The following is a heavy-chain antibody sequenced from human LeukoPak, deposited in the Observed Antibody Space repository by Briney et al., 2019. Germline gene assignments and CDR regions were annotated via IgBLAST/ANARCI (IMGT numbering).Heavy chain of an antibody. CDR1: GSSFTSYW. V-gene: IGHV5-51*01. Sequence: GESLKISFKGSGSSFTSYWIGWGRQRPGKGLEWMGIIYPADSDTRYSPSFQGQFTISADKSISTAYLQWSSLKASDTAMYYCARGRLIAAGVDYWGQGTLVTVSS. D-gene: IGHD6-13*01. CDR2: IYPADSDT. CDR3: ARGRLIAAGVDY. J-gene: IGHJ4*02.